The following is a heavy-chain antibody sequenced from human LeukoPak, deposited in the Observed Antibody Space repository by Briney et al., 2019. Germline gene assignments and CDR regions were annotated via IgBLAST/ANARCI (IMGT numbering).Heavy chain of an antibody. J-gene: IGHJ4*02. CDR2: ISAYNGNT. CDR1: GGTFSSYA. CDR3: AKVSGIAAAGTESDY. D-gene: IGHD6-13*01. Sequence: ASVKVSCKASGGTFSSYAISWVRQAPGQGLEWMGWISAYNGNTNYAQKLQGRVTMTTDTSTSTAYMELRSLRSDDTAVYYCAKVSGIAAAGTESDYWGQGTLVTVSS. V-gene: IGHV1-18*01.